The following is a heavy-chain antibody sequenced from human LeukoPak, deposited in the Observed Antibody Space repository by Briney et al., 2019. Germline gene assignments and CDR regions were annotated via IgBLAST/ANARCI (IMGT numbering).Heavy chain of an antibody. Sequence: GGSLRLSRAASGFSFSSYEMNWVRQAPGKGLEWVSYISSSGSTINYADSVKGRFTISRDNAKNSLYLQMNSLRAEDTAVYYCARDYYWYDYWGQGTLVTDSS. CDR2: ISSSGSTI. CDR1: GFSFSSYE. CDR3: ARDYYWYDY. V-gene: IGHV3-48*03. D-gene: IGHD2-8*01. J-gene: IGHJ4*02.